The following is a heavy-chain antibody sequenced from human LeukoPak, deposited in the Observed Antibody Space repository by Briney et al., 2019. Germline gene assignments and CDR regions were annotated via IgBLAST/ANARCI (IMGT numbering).Heavy chain of an antibody. D-gene: IGHD3-10*01. V-gene: IGHV3-48*02. Sequence: PGGSLRLSCAASGFTFSSHGMIWVRQAPGKGLEGVSYISSGSTTIYYADSVKGRFTISRDNAKNSLYLQLNSLRDEDTAVYYCARILSGSGSHGAFDIWGPGTMVTVSS. CDR2: ISSGSTTI. J-gene: IGHJ3*02. CDR3: ARILSGSGSHGAFDI. CDR1: GFTFSSHG.